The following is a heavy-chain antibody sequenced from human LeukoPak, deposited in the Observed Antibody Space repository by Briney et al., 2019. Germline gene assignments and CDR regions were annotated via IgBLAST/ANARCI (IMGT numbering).Heavy chain of an antibody. J-gene: IGHJ3*02. V-gene: IGHV3-53*01. Sequence: GGSLRLSRAASGFTFSSYSMNWVRQAPGKGLEWVSVIYSGGSTYYADSVKGRFTISRDNSKNTLYLQMNSLRAEDTAVYYCARVAGYSSGWYSGAFDIWGQGTMVTVSS. D-gene: IGHD6-19*01. CDR1: GFTFSSYS. CDR2: IYSGGST. CDR3: ARVAGYSSGWYSGAFDI.